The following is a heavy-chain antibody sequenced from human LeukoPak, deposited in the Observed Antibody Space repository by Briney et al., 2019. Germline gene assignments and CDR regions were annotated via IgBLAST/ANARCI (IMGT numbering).Heavy chain of an antibody. CDR3: ARDKGEGYSYGGYFDL. Sequence: GSSVKVSCKASGGTFSSYAISWVRQAPGQGLEWMGGIIPIFGTANYALKFQGRVTITADESTSTAYMELSSLRSEDTAVYYCARDKGEGYSYGGYFDLWGRGTLVTVSS. J-gene: IGHJ2*01. CDR2: IIPIFGTA. CDR1: GGTFSSYA. V-gene: IGHV1-69*01. D-gene: IGHD5-18*01.